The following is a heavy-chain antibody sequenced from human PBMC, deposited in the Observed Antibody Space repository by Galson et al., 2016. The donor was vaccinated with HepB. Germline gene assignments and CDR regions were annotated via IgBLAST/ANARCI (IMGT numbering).Heavy chain of an antibody. J-gene: IGHJ6*02. V-gene: IGHV3-23*01. D-gene: IGHD3-3*01. Sequence: SLRLSCAASGFTFSSYAMSWVRQAPGKGLEWVSAISGSGGSTYYADSVKGRFTISRDNSKNTLYLQMNSLRAEDTAVYCCAKGSRRGFLEWLPRMERYYYGMDVWGQGTTVTVSS. CDR2: ISGSGGST. CDR3: AKGSRRGFLEWLPRMERYYYGMDV. CDR1: GFTFSSYA.